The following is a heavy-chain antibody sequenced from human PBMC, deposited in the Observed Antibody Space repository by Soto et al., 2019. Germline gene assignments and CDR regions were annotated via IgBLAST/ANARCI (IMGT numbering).Heavy chain of an antibody. Sequence: GGSLRLSCAASGFPFSSYAMSWVRQAPGKGLEWVSAISGSGGSTYYADSVKSRFTISRDNSKNTLYLQMNSLRAEDTAVYYCANWKKGGPFDYWGQGTLVTVSS. V-gene: IGHV3-23*01. CDR2: ISGSGGST. J-gene: IGHJ4*02. CDR3: ANWKKGGPFDY. D-gene: IGHD1-1*01. CDR1: GFPFSSYA.